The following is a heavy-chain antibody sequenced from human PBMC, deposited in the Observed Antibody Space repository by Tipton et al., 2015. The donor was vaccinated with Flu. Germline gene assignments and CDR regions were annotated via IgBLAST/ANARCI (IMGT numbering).Heavy chain of an antibody. CDR3: ARPNSDYFYPMDV. J-gene: IGHJ6*02. D-gene: IGHD2/OR15-2a*01. CDR1: GGSISSSSYY. V-gene: IGHV4-39*01. CDR2: IYYTGTT. Sequence: TLSLTCSVSGGSISSSSYYWNWIRQPPGKGLEWIGSIYYTGTTHYNPSLNSRATISVDRSKDLLSLKVRSVTAADSAVYYCARPNSDYFYPMDVWGQGTTVVVSS.